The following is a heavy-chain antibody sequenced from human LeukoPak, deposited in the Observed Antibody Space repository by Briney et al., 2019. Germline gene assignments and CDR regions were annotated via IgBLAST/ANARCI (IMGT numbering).Heavy chain of an antibody. CDR3: ARHRAIAAAGMDAFDI. Sequence: SETLSLTCTVSGGSISSYYWSWIRQPPGKGLEWIGYIYYSGSTNYNPSLKSRVTISVDTSKNQFSLKLSSVTAADTAVYYCARHRAIAAAGMDAFDIWGQGTMVTVSS. CDR1: GGSISSYY. V-gene: IGHV4-59*08. CDR2: IYYSGST. J-gene: IGHJ3*02. D-gene: IGHD6-13*01.